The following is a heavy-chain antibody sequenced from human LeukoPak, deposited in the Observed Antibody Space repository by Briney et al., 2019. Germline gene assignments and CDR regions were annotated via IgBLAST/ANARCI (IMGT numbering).Heavy chain of an antibody. D-gene: IGHD3-22*01. CDR1: GYTFTSYD. Sequence: ASVKVSCKASGYTFTSYDINWVRQAPGQGLEWMGWMNPNSGNTGYAQKFQGRVTMTRNTSISTAYMELSSLRSEDTAVYYCARDRGDKYYYDSSGFDWGQGTLVTVSS. CDR3: ARDRGDKYYYDSSGFD. V-gene: IGHV1-8*01. CDR2: MNPNSGNT. J-gene: IGHJ4*02.